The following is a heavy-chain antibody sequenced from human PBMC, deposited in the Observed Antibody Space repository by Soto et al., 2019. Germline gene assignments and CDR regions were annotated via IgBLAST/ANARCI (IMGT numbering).Heavy chain of an antibody. CDR2: IIPYYNTL. J-gene: IGHJ4*02. V-gene: IGHV1-69*01. D-gene: IGHD6-13*01. CDR1: EGTFNSYA. CDR3: ASGASRWYPYFFGS. Sequence: AQVVQSGAEVRKPGSSVKLSCKASEGTFNSYAIAWVRQAPGQGLEWMGGIIPYYNTLNYAQKFQDRVTITADDLTNTVYMEMSSLRSDDTAFYYCASGASRWYPYFFGSWAQGTLVTVSS.